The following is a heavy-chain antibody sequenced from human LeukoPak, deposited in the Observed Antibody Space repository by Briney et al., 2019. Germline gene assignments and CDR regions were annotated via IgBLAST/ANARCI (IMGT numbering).Heavy chain of an antibody. CDR2: IDHRGTA. D-gene: IGHD3-3*01. Sequence: SETMSLTCAVYGASYNAYYWSWIRQPPGQGLEWIGDIDHRGTATYNPSLKSRLSISADASKNQFSLKLNSVTDADTAVYYCAVGITILGVAASFDSWGQGNLVIVSS. CDR1: GASYNAYY. J-gene: IGHJ4*02. V-gene: IGHV4-34*01. CDR3: AVGITILGVAASFDS.